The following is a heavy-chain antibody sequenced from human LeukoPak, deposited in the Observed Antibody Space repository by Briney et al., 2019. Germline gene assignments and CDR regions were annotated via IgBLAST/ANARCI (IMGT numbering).Heavy chain of an antibody. Sequence: ASVKVSCKASGYTFTRYYMHWVRQAPAQGLEWMGLINPNSGGTNYAQKFQGRVTMTRDTSISTAYMELSRLKSDDTAVYYCARGITMVRGVIMDWFDPWGQGTLVTVSS. CDR1: GYTFTRYY. D-gene: IGHD3-10*01. J-gene: IGHJ5*02. V-gene: IGHV1-2*02. CDR2: INPNSGGT. CDR3: ARGITMVRGVIMDWFDP.